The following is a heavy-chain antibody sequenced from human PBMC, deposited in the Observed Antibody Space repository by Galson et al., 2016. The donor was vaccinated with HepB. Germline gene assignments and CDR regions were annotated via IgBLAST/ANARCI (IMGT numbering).Heavy chain of an antibody. D-gene: IGHD1-26*01. Sequence: SETLSLTCAVYGGSFSGYSWSWIRRPPGKGLEWIGEVNHSGGTNYNPSLMSRVTISVDTSKNQSSMILTSVSAADTAVYYCANLQVGAITKSFEIWGQGTMVTVSS. CDR3: ANLQVGAITKSFEI. J-gene: IGHJ3*02. V-gene: IGHV4-34*01. CDR1: GGSFSGYS. CDR2: VNHSGGT.